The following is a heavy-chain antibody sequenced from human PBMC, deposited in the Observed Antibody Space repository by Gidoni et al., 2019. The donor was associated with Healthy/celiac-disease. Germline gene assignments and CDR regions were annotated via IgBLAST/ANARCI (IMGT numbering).Heavy chain of an antibody. CDR2: FDPEDVET. J-gene: IGHJ4*02. D-gene: IGHD6-13*01. CDR3: ATSWWSGSWGYFDY. Sequence: QVQLVQSGAEVKKPGASVKVSCKVSGYTLTELSMHWVRQAPGKGLEWMGGFDPEDVETIYAQKFQGRVTMPEDTSTDTAYMELGSLRSEETAGYYCATSWWSGSWGYFDYWGQGTLVTVSS. V-gene: IGHV1-24*01. CDR1: GYTLTELS.